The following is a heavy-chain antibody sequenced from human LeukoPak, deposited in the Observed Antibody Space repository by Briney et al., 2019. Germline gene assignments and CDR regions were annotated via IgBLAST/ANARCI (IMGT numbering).Heavy chain of an antibody. CDR1: GFTFSSYA. CDR2: ISGSDGST. Sequence: PGGSLKLSCAASGFTFSSYAMSWVRQAPGKGLEWVSVISGSDGSTYYADSVKGRFTISRDNSKNTLFLQMNSLRAEDTGVYYCAKVVVGAINFDYWGQGTLVTVSS. CDR3: AKVVVGAINFDY. J-gene: IGHJ4*02. D-gene: IGHD1-26*01. V-gene: IGHV3-23*01.